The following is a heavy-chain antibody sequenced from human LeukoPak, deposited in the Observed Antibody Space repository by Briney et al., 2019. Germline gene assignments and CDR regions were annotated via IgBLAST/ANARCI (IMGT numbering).Heavy chain of an antibody. D-gene: IGHD3-3*01. CDR1: GFTFSSYA. Sequence: GGSLRLSCAASGFTFSSYAMSWVRQAPGKGLEWVSAISGSGGSTYYADAVKGRFTISRDNSKNTLYLQMNSLRAENTAVYYCAKGLSIFGVVILPFDYWGQGTLVTVSS. CDR2: ISGSGGST. CDR3: AKGLSIFGVVILPFDY. V-gene: IGHV3-23*01. J-gene: IGHJ4*02.